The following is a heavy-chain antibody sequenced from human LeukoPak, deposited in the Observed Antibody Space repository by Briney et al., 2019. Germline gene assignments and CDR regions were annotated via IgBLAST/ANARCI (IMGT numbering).Heavy chain of an antibody. CDR2: IIPIFGTT. D-gene: IGHD3-22*01. Sequence: GASVTVSCMGSGGTFSSHGFSWARQAPGQGLEWMGGIIPIFGTTNYAQKFQGRVTITTDETTSTAYMELSSLRSEDTAVYCCARRWPDSSGYYLFDYWGQGSLVTVSS. CDR3: ARRWPDSSGYYLFDY. V-gene: IGHV1-69*05. J-gene: IGHJ4*02. CDR1: GGTFSSHG.